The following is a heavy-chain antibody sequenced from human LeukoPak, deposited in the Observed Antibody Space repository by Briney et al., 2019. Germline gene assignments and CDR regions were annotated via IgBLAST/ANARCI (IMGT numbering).Heavy chain of an antibody. J-gene: IGHJ4*02. V-gene: IGHV1-2*02. CDR1: GYAFTDYY. Sequence: ASVKVSCEASGYAFTDYYMHWVRQAPGQGLEWMGWINPKSGGTNFAQKFQGRVTMTRDPSISTAYMELSSLRSDDTAVYYCARDDILNGYSDYWGQGTLVTVSS. CDR2: INPKSGGT. D-gene: IGHD3-9*01. CDR3: ARDDILNGYSDY.